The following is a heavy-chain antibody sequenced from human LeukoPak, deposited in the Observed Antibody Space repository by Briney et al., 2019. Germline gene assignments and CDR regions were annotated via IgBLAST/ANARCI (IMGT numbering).Heavy chain of an antibody. Sequence: GGSLRLSCTASGFTFSTYWMIWARQAPGKGLERVANINQDGSEKYSVDYVTGRFTHSRDNAKNSLYLQMNSLRAEDTAVYYCARGGLVAARYPFDYWGQGPLVTVSS. J-gene: IGHJ4*02. CDR3: ARGGLVAARYPFDY. D-gene: IGHD6-6*01. CDR2: INQDGSEK. CDR1: GFTFSTYW. V-gene: IGHV3-7*01.